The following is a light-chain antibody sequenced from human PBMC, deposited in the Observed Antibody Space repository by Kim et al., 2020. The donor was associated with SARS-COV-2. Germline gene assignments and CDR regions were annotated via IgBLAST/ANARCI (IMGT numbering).Light chain of an antibody. V-gene: IGKV3-20*01. Sequence: EIVLTQSPGTLSLSPGERAILSCRASQSVSSSYLAWYQQKPGQAPRLLIYGASKRATGIPDRFSGSGSGTDFTLTISRLEPEDFAVYYCQQYGSSPFTFGPGTKVDIK. J-gene: IGKJ3*01. CDR1: QSVSSSY. CDR2: GAS. CDR3: QQYGSSPFT.